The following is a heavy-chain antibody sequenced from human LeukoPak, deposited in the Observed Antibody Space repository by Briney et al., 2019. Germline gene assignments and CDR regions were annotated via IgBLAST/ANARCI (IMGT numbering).Heavy chain of an antibody. CDR1: GDSITNYF. J-gene: IGHJ4*02. D-gene: IGHD2-15*01. CDR3: ARGRVAYSAYYFDY. Sequence: PSETLSLTCTVSGDSITNYFWSWIRQPPGKGLEWIGYIYYTGNTNYKPSLKSRVTISVDTSTNQFSLRLRSVTAADTAVYYCARGRVAYSAYYFDYWGRGTLVTASS. CDR2: IYYTGNT. V-gene: IGHV4-59*01.